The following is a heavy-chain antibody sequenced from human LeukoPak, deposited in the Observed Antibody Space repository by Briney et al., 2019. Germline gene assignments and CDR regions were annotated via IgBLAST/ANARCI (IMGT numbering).Heavy chain of an antibody. D-gene: IGHD2-2*02. CDR3: AREGAIPSLYGMDV. Sequence: PSETLSLTCTVSGGSISSYYWSWIRQPPGKGLEWIGYIYYSGSTNYNPSLKSRVTISVDTSKNQFSLKLSSVTAADTAVYYCAREGAIPSLYGMDVWGQGTTVTVSS. CDR1: GGSISSYY. J-gene: IGHJ6*02. CDR2: IYYSGST. V-gene: IGHV4-59*12.